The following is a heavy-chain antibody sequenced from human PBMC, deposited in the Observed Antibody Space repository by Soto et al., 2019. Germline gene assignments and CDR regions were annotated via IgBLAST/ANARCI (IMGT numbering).Heavy chain of an antibody. CDR3: ARENLDYDYVWGSYRSNFDY. V-gene: IGHV4-59*01. CDR2: IYYSGST. J-gene: IGHJ4*02. Sequence: SETLSLTCTVSGGSISSYYWSWIRQPPGKGLEWIGYIYYSGSTNYNPSLKSRVTISVDTSKNQFSLKLSSVTAADTAVYYFARENLDYDYVWGSYRSNFDYWGQGTLVTVSS. D-gene: IGHD3-16*02. CDR1: GGSISSYY.